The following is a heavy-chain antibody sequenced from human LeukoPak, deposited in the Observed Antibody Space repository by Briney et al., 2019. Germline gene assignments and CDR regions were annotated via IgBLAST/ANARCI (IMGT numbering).Heavy chain of an antibody. CDR2: MNPKSGDA. D-gene: IGHD3-9*01. CDR1: GYTFTSYD. J-gene: IGHJ4*02. CDR3: TRPLGGRYFDWLPWD. Sequence: ASVKVSCKASGYTFTSYDINWVRQATGQGLEWMGWMNPKSGDAGSAQKFQGRITLIRDTSENTAYLELNSLRSEDTAVYYCTRPLGGRYFDWLPWDWGQGTLVTVSS. V-gene: IGHV1-8*01.